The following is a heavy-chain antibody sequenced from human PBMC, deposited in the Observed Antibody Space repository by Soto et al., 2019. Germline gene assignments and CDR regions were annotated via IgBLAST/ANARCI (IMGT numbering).Heavy chain of an antibody. CDR3: ARDRYSSGWYWFDP. V-gene: IGHV3-7*04. CDR1: GFIFSDYW. J-gene: IGHJ5*02. D-gene: IGHD6-19*01. CDR2: IKQEGSDK. Sequence: GGSLRLSCEASGFIFSDYWMSWVRQAPGKGLEWVANIKQEGSDKYYVDSVKGRFSISRDNAKNSLYLQMNSLRVEDTAVYYCARDRYSSGWYWFDPWGQGTLVTVSS.